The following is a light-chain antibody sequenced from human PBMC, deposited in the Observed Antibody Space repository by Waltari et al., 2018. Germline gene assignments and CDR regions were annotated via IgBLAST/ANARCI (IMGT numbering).Light chain of an antibody. CDR2: DAS. V-gene: IGKV1-39*01. Sequence: DIQMTQSPSSLSASVKDRGTITCRASQKSSSYLNWYQQKPGTAPRLLIYDASRLQSGVPDRFSGSGSGTDFTLTISSLQPEDFGTYYCQQTYTTPRTFGQGTKVETK. CDR1: QKSSSY. J-gene: IGKJ1*01. CDR3: QQTYTTPRT.